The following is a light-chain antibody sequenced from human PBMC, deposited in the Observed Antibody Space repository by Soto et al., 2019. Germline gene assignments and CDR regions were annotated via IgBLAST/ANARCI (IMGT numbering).Light chain of an antibody. V-gene: IGLV2-14*01. CDR2: EVS. CDR1: SSDVGGYNY. Sequence: QSALTQPASVSGSPGQSITISCTGTSSDVGGYNYVSWYQQHPDTAPKLMISEVSNRPSGVSDRFSGSKSGNTASLTITGLQAEDGADYYCSSYADDTTVIFGGGPKLPVL. CDR3: SSYADDTTVI. J-gene: IGLJ2*01.